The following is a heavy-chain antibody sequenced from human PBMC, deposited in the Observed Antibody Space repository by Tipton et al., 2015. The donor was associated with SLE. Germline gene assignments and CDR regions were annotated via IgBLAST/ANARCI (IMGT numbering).Heavy chain of an antibody. V-gene: IGHV4-61*02. CDR1: GGSISSDRYF. CDR2: ICASGAT. CDR3: ARVPLAVGDGESLDL. J-gene: IGHJ2*01. D-gene: IGHD1-26*01. Sequence: TLSLTCTVSGGSISSDRYFWSWIRQPAGKGLEWIGRICASGATTYNPSFKSRLTISIDPSKTYFSRNLSSVTAADTAVYFCARVPLAVGDGESLDLWGRGTLVTVSS.